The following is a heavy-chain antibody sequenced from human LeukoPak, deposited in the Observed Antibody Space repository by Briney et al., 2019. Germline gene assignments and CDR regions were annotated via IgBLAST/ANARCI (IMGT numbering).Heavy chain of an antibody. J-gene: IGHJ4*02. CDR1: GFTFSNSW. Sequence: GGSLRLSCAASGFTFSNSWMHWVRQAPGKGLVWVSRVNIDGKTTTYADSVKGRFTISRDNAKNTLYLQMNSLSAEDTAVYYCARDYPPDWGQGTLVTVSA. CDR3: ARDYPPD. V-gene: IGHV3-74*01. CDR2: VNIDGKTT.